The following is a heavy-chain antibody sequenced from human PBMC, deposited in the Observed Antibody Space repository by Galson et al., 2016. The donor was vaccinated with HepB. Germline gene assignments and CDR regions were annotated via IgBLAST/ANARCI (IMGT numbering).Heavy chain of an antibody. CDR1: GFTFSVST. Sequence: SLRLSCAASGFTFSVSTVHWVRQASGKGLEWVGRIKTNANNYATSYAASVKGRFIISRDDSKNTAYLQMISLKSDDTAVYYCTGGGSYPPDYWGQGTQVTVSS. D-gene: IGHD1-26*01. CDR2: IKTNANNYAT. J-gene: IGHJ4*02. CDR3: TGGGSYPPDY. V-gene: IGHV3-73*01.